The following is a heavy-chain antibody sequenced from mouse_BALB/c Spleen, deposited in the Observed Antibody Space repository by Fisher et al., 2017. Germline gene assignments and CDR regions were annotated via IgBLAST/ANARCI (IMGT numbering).Heavy chain of an antibody. V-gene: IGHV1-26*01. J-gene: IGHJ4*01. D-gene: IGHD1-1*01. CDR3: GGYYGSSYAMDY. Sequence: KFKGKATLTVDKSSSTAYMELRSLTSEDSAVYYCGGYYGSSYAMDYWGQGTSVTVSS.